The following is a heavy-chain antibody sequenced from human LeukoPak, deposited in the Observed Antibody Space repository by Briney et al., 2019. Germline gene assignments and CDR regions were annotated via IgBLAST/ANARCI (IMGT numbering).Heavy chain of an antibody. CDR1: GGSISSYY. Sequence: SETLSLTCTVSGGSISSYYWSWIRQPPGKGLEWIGYIYYSGSTNYNPSLKSRVTISVDTSKNQFSLKLSSVTAADTVVYYCARGYDFWSGYSYYFDYWGQGTLVTVSS. D-gene: IGHD3-3*01. V-gene: IGHV4-59*01. CDR3: ARGYDFWSGYSYYFDY. CDR2: IYYSGST. J-gene: IGHJ4*02.